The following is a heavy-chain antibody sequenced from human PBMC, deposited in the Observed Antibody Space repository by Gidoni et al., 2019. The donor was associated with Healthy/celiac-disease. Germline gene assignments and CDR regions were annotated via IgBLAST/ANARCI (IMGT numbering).Heavy chain of an antibody. D-gene: IGHD2-15*01. CDR2: IAGGDNT. J-gene: IGHJ5*02. CDR1: GFPVSGNY. Sequence: EVQLVESGGGLVQPGGSLRLSCAASGFPVSGNYMSWVRQYPGKGLEWGSIIAGGDNTYYADSVKGRFTISRDNSKNTLYLQMNNLRDEDTALYYCAGGGKTSSKGYNWFDPWGQGTLVTVSS. V-gene: IGHV3-66*01. CDR3: AGGGKTSSKGYNWFDP.